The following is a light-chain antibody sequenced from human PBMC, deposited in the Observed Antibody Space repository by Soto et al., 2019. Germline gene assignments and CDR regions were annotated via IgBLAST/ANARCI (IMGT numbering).Light chain of an antibody. CDR2: SNN. Sequence: QSVLTQPPSASGTPGQRVTISCSGSSSNIGSNTVNWYQQLPGTAPKLLIYSNNQRPSGVPDRFSGSKSGTSAALAISGLQSEDEADYYCAAWDDSLNGPVFGPGTKLT. V-gene: IGLV1-44*01. CDR1: SSNIGSNT. CDR3: AAWDDSLNGPV. J-gene: IGLJ1*01.